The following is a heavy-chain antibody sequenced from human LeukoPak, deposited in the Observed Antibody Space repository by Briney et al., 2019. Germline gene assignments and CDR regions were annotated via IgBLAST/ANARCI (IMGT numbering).Heavy chain of an antibody. J-gene: IGHJ5*02. CDR2: IYTSGST. V-gene: IGHV4-61*02. CDR3: ARDRGQLVKNWFDP. CDR1: GGSISSGSYY. Sequence: SQTLSLTCTVSGGSISSGSYYWSWIRQPAGKGLEWIGRIYTSGSTNYNPSLKSRVTISVDTSKNQFSLKLSSVTAADTAVYYCARDRGQLVKNWFDPWGQGTLVTVSS. D-gene: IGHD6-13*01.